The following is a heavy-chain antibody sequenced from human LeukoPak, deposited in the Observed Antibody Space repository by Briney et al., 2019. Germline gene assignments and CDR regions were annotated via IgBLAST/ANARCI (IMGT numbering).Heavy chain of an antibody. J-gene: IGHJ3*02. V-gene: IGHV4-39*01. CDR2: IYYSGST. CDR1: GGSISSSSYY. Sequence: SETLSLTCTVSGGSISSSSYYWGWIRQPPGKGLEWIGSIYYSGSTYYNPSLKSRVTISVDTSKNQFSLKLSSVTAADTAVYYCARQRVVPAAIDAFDIWGQGTMVTVSS. D-gene: IGHD2-2*01. CDR3: ARQRVVPAAIDAFDI.